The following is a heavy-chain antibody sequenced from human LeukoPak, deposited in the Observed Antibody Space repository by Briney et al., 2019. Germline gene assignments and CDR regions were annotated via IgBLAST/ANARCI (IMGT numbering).Heavy chain of an antibody. V-gene: IGHV4-61*01. J-gene: IGHJ4*02. CDR2: IYYSGST. D-gene: IGHD6-13*01. CDR1: GGSISSGSYY. CDR3: ARGLYSSSWYRKGNYFDY. Sequence: SETLSLTCTVSGGSISSGSYYWSWIRQPPGKGLEWIGYIYYSGSTNYNPSLKSRVTISVDTSKNQFSLKLSSVTAADTAVYYCARGLYSSSWYRKGNYFDYWGQGTLVTVSS.